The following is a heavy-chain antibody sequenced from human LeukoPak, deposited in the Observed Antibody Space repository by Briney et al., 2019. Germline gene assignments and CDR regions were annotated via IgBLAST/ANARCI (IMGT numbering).Heavy chain of an antibody. CDR2: IYTGGST. V-gene: IGHV4-4*07. Sequence: SETLSLTCTVSGVSISSYYWSWIRQPAGEGLEWIGRIYTGGSTNYNPSLKSRVTLSIETPKNQFSLELTSVTAADTAVYYCARAPTAYCLSTSCQPYFDYWGRGILVTVSS. CDR1: GVSISSYY. D-gene: IGHD2-2*01. J-gene: IGHJ4*02. CDR3: ARAPTAYCLSTSCQPYFDY.